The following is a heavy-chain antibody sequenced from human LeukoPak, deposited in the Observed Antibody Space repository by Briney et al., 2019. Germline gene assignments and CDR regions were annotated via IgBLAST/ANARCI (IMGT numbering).Heavy chain of an antibody. Sequence: SETLSLTCTVSSGSISSYYWSWIRQPPGKGLEWIGYIYYSGSTNYNPSLKSRVTISVDTSKNQFSLKLSSVTAADTAVYYCAGAGGYDSSGYYYYYYMDVWGKGTTVTVSS. J-gene: IGHJ6*03. CDR1: SGSISSYY. V-gene: IGHV4-59*08. D-gene: IGHD3-22*01. CDR3: AGAGGYDSSGYYYYYYMDV. CDR2: IYYSGST.